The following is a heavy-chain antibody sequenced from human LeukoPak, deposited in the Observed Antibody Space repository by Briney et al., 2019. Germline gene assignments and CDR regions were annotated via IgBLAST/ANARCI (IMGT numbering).Heavy chain of an antibody. D-gene: IGHD6-25*01. CDR3: ARDSPRSGSCDY. Sequence: GRSLRLSCAASGFTFSSYAMHWVRQAPGKGLEWVAVISYDGSNKYYADSVKGRFTISRDNAKNSLYLQMNSLRAEDTAVYYCARDSPRSGSCDYWGQGTLVTVSS. J-gene: IGHJ4*02. CDR1: GFTFSSYA. CDR2: ISYDGSNK. V-gene: IGHV3-30*04.